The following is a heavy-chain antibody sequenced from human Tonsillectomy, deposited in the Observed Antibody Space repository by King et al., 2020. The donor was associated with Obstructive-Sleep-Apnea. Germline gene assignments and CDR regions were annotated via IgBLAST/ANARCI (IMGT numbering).Heavy chain of an antibody. CDR1: GFTFSNAW. Sequence: VQLVESGGGLVKPGGSLRLSCAASGFTFSNAWMSWVRQAPGKGLEWVGRIKSKTDGGTTDYAAPVKGRFTISRDDSKNTLYLQMNSLKTEDTAVYYWTTGGREQWLVPDYWGQGTLVTVSS. V-gene: IGHV3-15*01. J-gene: IGHJ4*02. CDR2: IKSKTDGGTT. D-gene: IGHD6-19*01. CDR3: TTGGREQWLVPDY.